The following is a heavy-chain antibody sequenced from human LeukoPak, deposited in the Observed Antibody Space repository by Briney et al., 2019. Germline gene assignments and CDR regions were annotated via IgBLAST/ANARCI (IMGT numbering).Heavy chain of an antibody. CDR1: GGSISIYY. J-gene: IGHJ4*02. Sequence: SETLSLTCTVSGGSISIYYWSWIRQPAGKGLEWIGRIYASGTTTYNPSLKSRVTMSVDTSKNQFSLNLSSVTAADTAVYYCVRESYYDSIDYWGQGTLVTVSS. V-gene: IGHV4-4*07. CDR3: VRESYYDSIDY. D-gene: IGHD3-22*01. CDR2: IYASGTT.